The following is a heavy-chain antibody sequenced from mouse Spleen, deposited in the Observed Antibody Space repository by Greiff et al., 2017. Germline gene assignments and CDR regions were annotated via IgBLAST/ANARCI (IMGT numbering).Heavy chain of an antibody. J-gene: IGHJ2*01. D-gene: IGHD2-10*02. Sequence: VHLVESGPGLVAPSQSLSITCTVSGFSLTNYAVHWVRQSPGKGLEWLGVIWSDGSTDYNAAFISRLSISKDNSKSQVFFKMNSLQADDTAIYYCAKEYGNYLSYFDYWGQGTTLTVSS. CDR3: AKEYGNYLSYFDY. V-gene: IGHV2-4-1*01. CDR1: GFSLTNYA. CDR2: IWSDGST.